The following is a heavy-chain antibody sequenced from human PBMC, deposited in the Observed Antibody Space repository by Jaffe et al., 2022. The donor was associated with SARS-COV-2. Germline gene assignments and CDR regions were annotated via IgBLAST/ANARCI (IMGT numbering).Heavy chain of an antibody. CDR2: VSWESGNK. CDR3: VKAYKWLGESYFDS. D-gene: IGHD3-10*01. V-gene: IGHV3-9*01. CDR1: GFIFDNFA. J-gene: IGHJ4*02. Sequence: EVRLVESGGGRVQSGGSLRLSCAASGFIFDNFAMHWVRQVPGKGPEWVSGVSWESGNKTYADSVKGRFTISRDNAGNYLHLQMNSLRHEDTAIYYCVKAYKWLGESYFDSWGQGTLVSVSS.